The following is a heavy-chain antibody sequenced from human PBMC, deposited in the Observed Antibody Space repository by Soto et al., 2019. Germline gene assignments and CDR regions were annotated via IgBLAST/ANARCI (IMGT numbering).Heavy chain of an antibody. D-gene: IGHD6-13*01. CDR3: ARDQYSSSWDYYYYGMDV. CDR1: GFTFSSYG. J-gene: IGHJ6*02. V-gene: IGHV3-33*01. CDR2: IWYDGSNK. Sequence: QVQLVESGGGVVQPGRSLRLSCAASGFTFSSYGMHWVRQAPGKGLERVAVIWYDGSNKYYADSVKGRFTITRDNSKNTLYQQINSLRAEDTAVYYWARDQYSSSWDYYYYGMDVWGQGTTVTGSS.